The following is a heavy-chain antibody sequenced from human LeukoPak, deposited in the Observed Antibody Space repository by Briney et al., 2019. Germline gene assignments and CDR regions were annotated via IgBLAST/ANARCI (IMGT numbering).Heavy chain of an antibody. Sequence: SETLSLTCAVSGYSISSGYYWGWIRQPPGKGLEWIGSIYYSGSTYYNPSLKSRVTISVGTSKNQFSLKLSSVTAADTAVYYCAIFSRITIFGVVTPDNDYWGQGTLVTVSS. CDR2: IYYSGST. CDR3: AIFSRITIFGVVTPDNDY. V-gene: IGHV4-38-2*01. CDR1: GYSISSGYY. J-gene: IGHJ4*02. D-gene: IGHD3-3*01.